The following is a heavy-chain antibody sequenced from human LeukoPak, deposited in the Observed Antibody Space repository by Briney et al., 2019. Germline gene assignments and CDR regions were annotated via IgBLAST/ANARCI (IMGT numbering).Heavy chain of an antibody. J-gene: IGHJ4*02. CDR1: GGSFSGYY. Sequence: SETLSLTCAVYGGSFSGYYWSWIRQPPGKGLEWIGEINHSGSTNYNPSLKSRVTISVDTSKNQFSLKLSSVTAADTAVYYCARGPDDTVTTQIYFDYWGQGTLVTVSS. V-gene: IGHV4-34*01. CDR3: ARGPDDTVTTQIYFDY. D-gene: IGHD4-17*01. CDR2: INHSGST.